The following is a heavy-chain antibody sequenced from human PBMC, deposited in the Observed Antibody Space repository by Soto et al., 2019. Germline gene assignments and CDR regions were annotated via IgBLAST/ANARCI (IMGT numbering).Heavy chain of an antibody. CDR1: GGTFSSYA. Sequence: VASVKVSCKASGGTFSSYAISWVRQAPGQGLEWMGGIIPIFGTANYAQKFQGRVTITADESTSTAYMELSSLRSEDTAVYYCARDQRDSSGITDYYFDYWGQGTLVTVSS. D-gene: IGHD3-22*01. CDR3: ARDQRDSSGITDYYFDY. J-gene: IGHJ4*02. V-gene: IGHV1-69*13. CDR2: IIPIFGTA.